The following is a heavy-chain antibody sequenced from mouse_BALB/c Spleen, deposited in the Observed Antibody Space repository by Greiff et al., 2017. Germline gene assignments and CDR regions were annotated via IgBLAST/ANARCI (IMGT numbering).Heavy chain of an antibody. Sequence: DVLLVESGGGLVQPGGSMKLSCVASGFTFSSYWMSWVRQSPEKGLEWVAEIRLKSDNYATHYAESVKGKFTISRDDSKSRLYLQMNSLRAEDTGIYYCTGYGSAMDYWGQGTSVTVSS. CDR1: GFTFSSYW. CDR2: IRLKSDNYAT. D-gene: IGHD2-10*02. J-gene: IGHJ4*01. CDR3: TGYGSAMDY. V-gene: IGHV6-3*01.